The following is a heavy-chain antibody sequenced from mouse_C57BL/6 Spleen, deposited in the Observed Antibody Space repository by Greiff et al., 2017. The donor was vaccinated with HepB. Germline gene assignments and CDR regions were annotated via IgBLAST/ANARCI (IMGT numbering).Heavy chain of an antibody. CDR3: ARDDYYGSSYVTYFDV. D-gene: IGHD1-1*01. J-gene: IGHJ1*03. V-gene: IGHV5-4*01. CDR1: GFTFSSYA. Sequence: EVQLVESGGGLVKPGGSLKLSCAASGFTFSSYAMSWVRQTPEKRLEWVATISDGGSYTYYPDNVKGRFTISRDNAKNNLYLQMRHLKSEDTAMYYCARDDYYGSSYVTYFDVWGTGTTVTVSS. CDR2: ISDGGSYT.